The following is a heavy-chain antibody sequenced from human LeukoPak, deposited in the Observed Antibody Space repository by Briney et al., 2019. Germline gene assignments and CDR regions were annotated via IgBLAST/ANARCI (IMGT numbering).Heavy chain of an antibody. CDR3: ASFRPEPPEPFDAFDI. CDR2: IIPIFGTA. J-gene: IGHJ3*02. Sequence: GASVKVSCKASGGTFSSYAISWVRQAPGQGLEWMGGIIPIFGTANYAQKFQGRVTITTDESTSTAYMELSSLRSEDTAVYYCASFRPEPPEPFDAFDIWGQGTVVTVSS. D-gene: IGHD1-14*01. V-gene: IGHV1-69*05. CDR1: GGTFSSYA.